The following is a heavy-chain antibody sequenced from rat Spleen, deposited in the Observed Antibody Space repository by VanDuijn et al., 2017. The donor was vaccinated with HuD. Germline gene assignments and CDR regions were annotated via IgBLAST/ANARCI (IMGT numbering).Heavy chain of an antibody. Sequence: EVQLVESGGGLVQPGRSLKLSCAASGFTFSDYYMAWVRQAPTKGLAWVATISSDGRRNYYRDAVKGRFTISRENAKSTLYLQMNNLRSEDTAIYFCTSRGNNYRNWFATWGQGTLVTVSS. V-gene: IGHV5-29*01. J-gene: IGHJ3*01. CDR1: GFTFSDYY. D-gene: IGHD1-10*01. CDR3: TSRGNNYRNWFAT. CDR2: ISSDGRRN.